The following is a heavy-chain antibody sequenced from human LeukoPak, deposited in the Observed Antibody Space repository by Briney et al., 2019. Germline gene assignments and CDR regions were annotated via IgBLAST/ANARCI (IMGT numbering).Heavy chain of an antibody. CDR1: GGTFSSYA. V-gene: IGHV1-69*13. CDR3: ARARLEVTPVNWFDP. D-gene: IGHD4-23*01. J-gene: IGHJ5*02. Sequence: ASVKVSCKASGGTFSSYAISWVRQAPGQGLEWMGGIIPIFGTANYAQKFQGRVTITADESTSTAYMELSSLRSEDTAVYYCARARLEVTPVNWFDPWGQGTLVTVSS. CDR2: IIPIFGTA.